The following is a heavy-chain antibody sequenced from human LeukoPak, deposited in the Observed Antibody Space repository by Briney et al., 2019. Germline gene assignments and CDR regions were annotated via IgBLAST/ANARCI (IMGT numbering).Heavy chain of an antibody. CDR3: ARVARGDYYYYYMDV. CDR2: IKQDGSEK. J-gene: IGHJ6*03. Sequence: PGGSLRLSCAASGFTFSFFWMNWVRQAPGKGLEWVANIKQDGSEKYYVDSVKGRFTISRDNAKNSLYLQMNSLRAEDTALYYCARVARGDYYYYYMDVWGKGTTVTVSS. CDR1: GFTFSFFW. D-gene: IGHD3-10*01. V-gene: IGHV3-7*01.